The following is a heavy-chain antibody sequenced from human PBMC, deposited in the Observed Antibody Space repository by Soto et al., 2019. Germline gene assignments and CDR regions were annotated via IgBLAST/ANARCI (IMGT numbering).Heavy chain of an antibody. Sequence: PSETLSLTCAVYGGSFRCYYWSWIRQPPGKGLEWIGEINHSGSTNYNPSLKSRVTISVDTSKNQFSLKLSSVTAADTAVYYCARGSALRFLEWSKAYYYYYGMDVWGQGTTVTVSS. CDR2: INHSGST. CDR3: ARGSALRFLEWSKAYYYYYGMDV. J-gene: IGHJ6*02. V-gene: IGHV4-34*01. CDR1: GGSFRCYY. D-gene: IGHD3-3*01.